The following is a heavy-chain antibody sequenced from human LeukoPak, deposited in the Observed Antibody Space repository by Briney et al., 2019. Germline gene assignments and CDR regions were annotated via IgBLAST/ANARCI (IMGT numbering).Heavy chain of an antibody. V-gene: IGHV3-48*04. CDR2: ISSSSSTI. D-gene: IGHD1-26*01. Sequence: PGGSLRLSCAASGFTFSSYSMNWVRQAPGKGLEWVSYISSSSSTIYYADSVKGRFTISRDNAKNSLYLQMNSLRAEDTAVYYCASLSIVGSGDAFDIWGQGTMVTVSS. CDR1: GFTFSSYS. CDR3: ASLSIVGSGDAFDI. J-gene: IGHJ3*02.